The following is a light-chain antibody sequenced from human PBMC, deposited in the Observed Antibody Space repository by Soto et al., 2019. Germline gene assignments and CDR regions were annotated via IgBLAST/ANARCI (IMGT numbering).Light chain of an antibody. Sequence: EIVLTQSPGTLSLSPGERATLSCRASQSVPRSYLAWYQQKPGQAPRLLIYGTSSRATGIPDRFSGSGSGTDFTLTISRLEPEDSAVFYCQQYGSSITFGQGTRLEIK. J-gene: IGKJ5*01. CDR1: QSVPRSY. V-gene: IGKV3-20*01. CDR3: QQYGSSIT. CDR2: GTS.